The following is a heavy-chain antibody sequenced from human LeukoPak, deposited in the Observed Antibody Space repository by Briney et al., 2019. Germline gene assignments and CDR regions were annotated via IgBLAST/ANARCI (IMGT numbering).Heavy chain of an antibody. CDR1: GFSLSTRGAG. V-gene: IGHV2-5*02. CDR3: AHKTRPGYSYGSYYFDY. Sequence: GTGPTLVNPSQTLTLTCTFSGFSLSTRGAGVGWIRQPPGKALEWLALIYWDDDKRYSPSLKSRLTITKDKSKNHVVLTMTNMDPVDKATYFCAHKTRPGYSYGSYYFDYWGQGTLVTVFS. D-gene: IGHD5-18*01. CDR2: IYWDDDK. J-gene: IGHJ4*02.